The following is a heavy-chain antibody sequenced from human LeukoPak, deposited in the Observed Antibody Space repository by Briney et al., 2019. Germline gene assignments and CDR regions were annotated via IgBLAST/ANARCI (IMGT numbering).Heavy chain of an antibody. CDR3: AREGDFWSDNHESFDY. CDR2: INSDGSST. CDR1: GFTFSSYW. V-gene: IGHV3-74*01. D-gene: IGHD3-3*01. Sequence: PGGSLRLSCAASGFTFSSYWMHWVRQAPGKGLVWVSRINSDGSSTSYADSVKGRFTISRDNAKNTLYLQMNSLRAEDTAVYYCAREGDFWSDNHESFDYWGQGTLVTVSS. J-gene: IGHJ4*02.